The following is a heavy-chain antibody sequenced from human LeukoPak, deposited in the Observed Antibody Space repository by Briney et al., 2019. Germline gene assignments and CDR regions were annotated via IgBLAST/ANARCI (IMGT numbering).Heavy chain of an antibody. CDR3: ARGPSITMVRGVKFGWFDP. J-gene: IGHJ5*02. V-gene: IGHV1-8*01. CDR1: GYTFTSYD. CDR2: MNPNSGNT. Sequence: ASVKVSCKASGYTFTSYDINWVRQATGQGLEWMGWMNPNSGNTGYAQKFQGRATMTRNTSISTAYMELSSLRSEDTAVYYCARGPSITMVRGVKFGWFDPWGQGTLVTVSS. D-gene: IGHD3-10*01.